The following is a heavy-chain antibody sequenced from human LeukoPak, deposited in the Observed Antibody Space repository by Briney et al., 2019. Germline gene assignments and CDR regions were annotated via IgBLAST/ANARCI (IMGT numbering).Heavy chain of an antibody. J-gene: IGHJ4*02. CDR1: GGSFSGYY. CDR3: GRHKSGGAYNPLDY. D-gene: IGHD1-1*01. CDR2: INHDGST. Sequence: PSETLSLTCAVYGGSFSGYYWSWIRQPPGMGLGWIGEINHDGSTNSNPSLKSRVTMSIDTSKRQFSLRLSSVTASDTAVYYCGRHKSGGAYNPLDYWGQGTLVTVSS. V-gene: IGHV4-34*01.